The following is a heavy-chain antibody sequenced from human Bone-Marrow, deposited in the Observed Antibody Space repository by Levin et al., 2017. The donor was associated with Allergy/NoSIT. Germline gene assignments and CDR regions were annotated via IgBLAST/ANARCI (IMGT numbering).Heavy chain of an antibody. CDR1: GFTVSSNY. J-gene: IGHJ4*02. Sequence: AGGSLRLSCAASGFTVSSNYMSWVRQAPGKGLEWVSVIYSGGSTYYADSVKGRFTISRDNSKNTLYLQMNSLRAEDTAVYYCAREGGIVVAGTDFGWGQGTLVTVSS. V-gene: IGHV3-66*01. CDR2: IYSGGST. CDR3: AREGGIVVAGTDFG. D-gene: IGHD6-19*01.